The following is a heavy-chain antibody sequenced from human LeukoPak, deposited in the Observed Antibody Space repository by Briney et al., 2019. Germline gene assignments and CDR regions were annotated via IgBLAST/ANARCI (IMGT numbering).Heavy chain of an antibody. D-gene: IGHD2-2*01. Sequence: SETLSLTCAVYGGSFSGYYWSWIRQPPGKGLEWIGEINHSGSTNYNPSLKSRVTVSVDTSKNQFSLKLSSVTAADTAVYYCARAWIPIYCSSTSCHTTGFDPWGQGTLVTVSS. V-gene: IGHV4-34*01. CDR2: INHSGST. CDR3: ARAWIPIYCSSTSCHTTGFDP. CDR1: GGSFSGYY. J-gene: IGHJ5*02.